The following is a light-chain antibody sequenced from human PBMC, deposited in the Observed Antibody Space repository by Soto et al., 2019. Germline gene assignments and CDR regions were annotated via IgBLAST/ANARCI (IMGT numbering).Light chain of an antibody. J-gene: IGLJ1*01. Sequence: QSALTRPASVSGSPGQSISISCTGTSNDVGAYNYVSWYQQHPDKAPKLMIFEVTYRPSGVSNRFSGSKSGNTASLTISGLQAEDEADYYCSSYTSSSTHNYVFGTGTKVTVL. V-gene: IGLV2-14*01. CDR3: SSYTSSSTHNYV. CDR2: EVT. CDR1: SNDVGAYNY.